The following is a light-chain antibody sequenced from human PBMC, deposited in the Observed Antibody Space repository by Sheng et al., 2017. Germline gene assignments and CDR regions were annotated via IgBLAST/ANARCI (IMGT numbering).Light chain of an antibody. CDR1: SANIGADSD. CDR3: QSYDSSLSAVV. CDR2: DNT. J-gene: IGLJ2*01. Sequence: QSVLTQPPSVSGAPGQRVTISCTGSSANIGADSDVHWYQQIPGAAPTLLIYDNTNRPSGVTDRFSGSSSGTSASLAITGLQADDEAVYYCQSYDSSLSAVVFGGGTKLTVL. V-gene: IGLV1-40*01.